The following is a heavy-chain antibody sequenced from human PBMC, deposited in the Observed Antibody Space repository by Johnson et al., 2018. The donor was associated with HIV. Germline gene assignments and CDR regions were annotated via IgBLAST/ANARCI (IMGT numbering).Heavy chain of an antibody. Sequence: VQLVESGGGVVQPGGSLRLSYAASGFFFSGSAMHWVRQASGKGLEWVGRIRSKANNYATTYAASLKGRFTISRDDSKNTAYLQMNSLKTEDTAVYYCSYAFDIWGQGTMVTVSS. CDR1: GFFFSGSA. J-gene: IGHJ3*02. V-gene: IGHV3-73*01. CDR2: IRSKANNYAT. CDR3: SYAFDI.